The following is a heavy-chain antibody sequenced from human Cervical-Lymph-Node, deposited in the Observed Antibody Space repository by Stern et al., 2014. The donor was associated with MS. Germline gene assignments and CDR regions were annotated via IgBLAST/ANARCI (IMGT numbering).Heavy chain of an antibody. CDR1: GGSFSGYY. J-gene: IGHJ5*02. V-gene: IGHV4-34*01. CDR2: INHSGNT. Sequence: QVQLQQWGAGLLKPSETLSLTCAVYGGSFSGYYWSWIRQSPGKGLEWIGEINHSGNTNYNPSLKSRVTTSADTSRSQFSLKLGSVTAADTAVYYCARYTVRDWFDPWGQGTLVIVSS. D-gene: IGHD4-17*01. CDR3: ARYTVRDWFDP.